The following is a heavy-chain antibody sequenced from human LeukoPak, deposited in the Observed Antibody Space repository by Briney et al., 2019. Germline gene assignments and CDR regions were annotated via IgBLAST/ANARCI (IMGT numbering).Heavy chain of an antibody. J-gene: IGHJ4*02. CDR2: ISYDGSNK. CDR3: AKGGLRRAVAGTAY. V-gene: IGHV3-30-3*01. D-gene: IGHD6-19*01. CDR1: GFTFSSYA. Sequence: GRSLGLSCAASGFTFSSYAMHWVRQAPGKGLEWVAVISYDGSNKYYADSVKGRFTISRDNSKNTLYLQMNSLRAEDTAVYYCAKGGLRRAVAGTAYWGQGTLVTVSS.